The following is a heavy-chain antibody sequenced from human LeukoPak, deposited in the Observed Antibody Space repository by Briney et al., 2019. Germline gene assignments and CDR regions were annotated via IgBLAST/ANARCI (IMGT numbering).Heavy chain of an antibody. CDR3: ARAHYDILTGYSDAFDI. CDR2: INHSGST. CDR1: GGSFSGYY. Sequence: SETLSLTCAVYGGSFSGYYWSWIRQPPGKGLEWIGEINHSGSTNYNPSLKSRVTISVDTSKNQSSLKLSSVTAADTAVYYCARAHYDILTGYSDAFDIWGQGTMVTVSS. V-gene: IGHV4-34*01. J-gene: IGHJ3*02. D-gene: IGHD3-9*01.